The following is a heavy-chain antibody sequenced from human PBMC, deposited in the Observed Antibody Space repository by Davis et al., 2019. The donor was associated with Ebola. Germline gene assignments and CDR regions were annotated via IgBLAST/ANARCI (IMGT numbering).Heavy chain of an antibody. CDR3: TRGHGWTDY. Sequence: MPSETLSLTCTVSGCSISSSSYYWGWIRQPPGKGPEWFERIYYSGSTYYNPSLTSRVTISVDTPKNQFSLRLTSVTAADTAMYFCTRGHGWTDYWGQGTLVAVSS. CDR2: IYYSGST. D-gene: IGHD6-19*01. V-gene: IGHV4-39*07. CDR1: GCSISSSSYY. J-gene: IGHJ4*02.